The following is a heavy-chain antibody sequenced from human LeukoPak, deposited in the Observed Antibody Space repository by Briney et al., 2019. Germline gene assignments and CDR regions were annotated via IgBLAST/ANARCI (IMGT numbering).Heavy chain of an antibody. CDR3: ARGAVADDYYYGMDV. CDR1: GGSISSYY. J-gene: IGHJ6*02. CDR2: IYYSGST. D-gene: IGHD6-19*01. V-gene: IGHV4-59*01. Sequence: SETLSLTCTVSGGSISSYYWSWIRQPPGKGLEWIGYIYYSGSTNYNPSLKSRVTISVDTSKNQFSLKLSSVTAADTAVYYCARGAVADDYYYGMDVWGQGTTVTVSS.